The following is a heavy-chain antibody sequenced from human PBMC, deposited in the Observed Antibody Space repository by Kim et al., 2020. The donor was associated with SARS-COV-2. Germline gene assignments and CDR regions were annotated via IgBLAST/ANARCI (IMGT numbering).Heavy chain of an antibody. CDR3: AKEWGAAAGHYYGMDV. D-gene: IGHD6-13*01. V-gene: IGHV3-30*18. J-gene: IGHJ6*02. CDR1: GFTFSSYG. CDR2: ISYDGSNK. Sequence: GGSLRLSCAASGFTFSSYGMHWVRQAPGKGLEWVAVISYDGSNKYYADSVKGRFTISRDNSKNTLYLQMNSLRAEDTAVYYCAKEWGAAAGHYYGMDVWGQGTTVTVSS.